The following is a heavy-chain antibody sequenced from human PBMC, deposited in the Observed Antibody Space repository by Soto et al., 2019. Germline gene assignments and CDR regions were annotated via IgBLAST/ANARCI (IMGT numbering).Heavy chain of an antibody. D-gene: IGHD5-12*01. CDR2: IIPIFGTA. CDR1: GGTFSSYA. Sequence: QVQLVQSGAEVKKPGSSVKVSCKASGGTFSSYAISWVRQAPGQGLEWMGGIIPIFGTANYAQKFQGRVTITADESTSTGYMELRSLGSGDTAVYYCARVGYSGYDNYFDYWGQGTLVTVSS. J-gene: IGHJ4*02. CDR3: ARVGYSGYDNYFDY. V-gene: IGHV1-69*12.